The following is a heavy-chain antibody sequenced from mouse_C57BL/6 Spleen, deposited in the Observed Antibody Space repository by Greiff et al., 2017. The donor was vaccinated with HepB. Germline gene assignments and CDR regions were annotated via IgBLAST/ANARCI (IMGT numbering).Heavy chain of an antibody. J-gene: IGHJ2*01. V-gene: IGHV5-4*01. CDR1: GFTFSSYA. CDR2: ISDGGSYT. CDR3: ARDRVGAYFDY. Sequence: EVKLQESGGGLVKPGGSLKLSCAASGFTFSSYAMSWVRQTPEKRLEWVATISDGGSYTYYPDNVKGRFTISRDNAKNNLYLQMSHLKSEDTAMYYCARDRVGAYFDYWGQGTTLTVSS.